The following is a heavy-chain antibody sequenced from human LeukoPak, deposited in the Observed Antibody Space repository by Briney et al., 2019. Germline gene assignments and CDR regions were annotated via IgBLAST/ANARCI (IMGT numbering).Heavy chain of an antibody. CDR2: INHSGST. J-gene: IGHJ4*02. Sequence: PSETLSLTCAVYGGSFSGYYWSWIRQPPGKGLEWIGEINHSGSTNYNPSLKGRVTISVDTSKNQFSLKLSSVTAADTAVYYCARGPLKYYFDYWGQGTLVTVSS. CDR1: GGSFSGYY. V-gene: IGHV4-34*01. CDR3: ARGPLKYYFDY.